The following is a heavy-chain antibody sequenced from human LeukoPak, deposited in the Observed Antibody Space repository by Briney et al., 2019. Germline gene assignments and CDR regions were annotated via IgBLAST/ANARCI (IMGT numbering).Heavy chain of an antibody. CDR1: GITFSRYS. D-gene: IGHD2-15*01. CDR2: ISTSSSYI. Sequence: GGSLRLSCAASGITFSRYSMNWVRQAPGKGLEWVSSISTSSSYIYYADSVKGRFTISRDNAKNSLYLQMNSLRAADTAVYYCAREVMVVAATTFWYFDLWGRGTLVTVSS. J-gene: IGHJ2*01. V-gene: IGHV3-21*01. CDR3: AREVMVVAATTFWYFDL.